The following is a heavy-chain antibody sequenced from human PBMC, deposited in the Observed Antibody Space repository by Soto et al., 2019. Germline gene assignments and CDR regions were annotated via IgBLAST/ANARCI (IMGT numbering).Heavy chain of an antibody. Sequence: PSETLSLTCIVSAGTISCYYWSWIRQPAGKGLEWIGRIYSSGNTKYNPSLQSRVTMSLDTSNNQFSLRLTSVTAADTAVYYCARGQRFSDWFDPWGQGTLVTVSS. J-gene: IGHJ5*02. V-gene: IGHV4-4*07. D-gene: IGHD3-3*01. CDR1: AGTISCYY. CDR3: ARGQRFSDWFDP. CDR2: IYSSGNT.